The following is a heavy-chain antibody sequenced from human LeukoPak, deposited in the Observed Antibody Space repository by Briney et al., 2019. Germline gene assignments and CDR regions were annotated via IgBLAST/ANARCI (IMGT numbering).Heavy chain of an antibody. D-gene: IGHD6-19*01. Sequence: NPSETLSLTCTVSGVPISSTTYYWGWPRQPPGKGLEWIGTFYYDGSTYYSPSLQSRVTISLDTSKDQLSLKVRSVTAADTAVYHCVRHSAFYHYMDVWGEGTTVTVSS. CDR3: VRHSAFYHYMDV. CDR2: FYYDGST. V-gene: IGHV4-39*01. CDR1: GVPISSTTYY. J-gene: IGHJ6*03.